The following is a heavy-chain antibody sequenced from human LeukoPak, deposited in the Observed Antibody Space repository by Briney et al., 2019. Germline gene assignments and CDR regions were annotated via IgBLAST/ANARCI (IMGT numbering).Heavy chain of an antibody. V-gene: IGHV3-23*01. CDR1: GFTFNNYA. D-gene: IGHD2/OR15-2a*01. Sequence: GGFLRLSCAASGFTFNNYAMIWVRQAPGKGLEWVSLISGTGNSIYYADSVKGRFTISRDNSKNTLFLQMNSLRAEDTAVYYCVKEPGNISAGYWGPGTLVTVSS. CDR3: VKEPGNISAGY. J-gene: IGHJ4*02. CDR2: ISGTGNSI.